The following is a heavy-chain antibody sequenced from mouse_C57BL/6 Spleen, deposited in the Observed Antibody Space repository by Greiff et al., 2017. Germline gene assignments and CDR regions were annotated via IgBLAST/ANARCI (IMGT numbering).Heavy chain of an antibody. CDR2: ISSGRDYI. J-gene: IGHJ3*01. Sequence: EVKLMESGAGLVKPGGSLKLSCAASGFTFSSYAMSWVRQTPEKRLEWVAYISSGRDYIYYADTVKGRFTISRDNARNTLYLQMSRLKSEDTAMCYCAREGGNYEFAYWGQGTLVTVSA. CDR1: GFTFSSYA. V-gene: IGHV5S21*01. D-gene: IGHD2-1*01. CDR3: AREGGNYEFAY.